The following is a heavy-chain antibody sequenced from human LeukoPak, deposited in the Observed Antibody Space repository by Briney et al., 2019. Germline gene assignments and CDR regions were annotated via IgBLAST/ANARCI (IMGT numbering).Heavy chain of an antibody. V-gene: IGHV4-39*07. CDR1: GGSISSSSYY. CDR2: IYYSGST. Sequence: PSETLSLTCTVSGGSISSSSYYWGWIRQPPGKGLEWIGSIYYSGSTYYNPSLKSRVTISVDTSKNQFSLKLSSVTAADTAVYYCAGLLGSGYRGGAEHWGQGTLVTVSS. CDR3: AGLLGSGYRGGAEH. D-gene: IGHD3-22*01. J-gene: IGHJ1*01.